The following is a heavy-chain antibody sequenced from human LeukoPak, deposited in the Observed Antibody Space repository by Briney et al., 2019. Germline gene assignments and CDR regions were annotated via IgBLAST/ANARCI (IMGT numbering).Heavy chain of an antibody. CDR3: ARGRYSSSANFDY. D-gene: IGHD6-13*01. CDR1: GGSFSGYY. J-gene: IGHJ4*02. V-gene: IGHV4-34*01. CDR2: INHSGST. Sequence: SETLSLTCAVYGGSFSGYYWSWIRQPPGKGLEWIGEINHSGSTNYNPSLKSRVTILVDTSKNQFSLKLSSVTAADTAVYYCARGRYSSSANFDYWGQGTLVTVSS.